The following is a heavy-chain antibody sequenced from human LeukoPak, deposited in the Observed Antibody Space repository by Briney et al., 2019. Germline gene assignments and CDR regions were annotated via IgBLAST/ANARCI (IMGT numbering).Heavy chain of an antibody. CDR1: GFTFSHFA. J-gene: IGHJ4*02. V-gene: IGHV3-33*06. D-gene: IGHD3-16*01. Sequence: GGSLRLSCEASGFTFSHFAMHWVRQAPDKGLEWVAVIWSDATNEYYADSVKGRFTISRDNFKRTVSLNSLRAEDTAVYYCAKDLSRRYYDVYYFDYWGQGTLLTVSS. CDR3: AKDLSRRYYDVYYFDY. CDR2: IWSDATNE.